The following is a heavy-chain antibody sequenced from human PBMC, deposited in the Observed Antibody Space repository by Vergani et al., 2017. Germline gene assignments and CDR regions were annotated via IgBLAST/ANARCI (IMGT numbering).Heavy chain of an antibody. CDR2: IYRTGRT. V-gene: IGHV4-39*07. CDR3: ARRSGIVYDIFSGTQYFFDF. Sequence: QVQLQESGPRLVRPSQTLSLTCTVSGGSINTGAYYWGWIRQPPGKGLEWIGSIYRTGRTHFNPSLKSRVTISVDTSNNHFSLRLNSLTAADTAVYYCARRSGIVYDIFSGTQYFFDFWGQGTLVTVSS. J-gene: IGHJ4*02. CDR1: GGSINTGAYY. D-gene: IGHD3-9*01.